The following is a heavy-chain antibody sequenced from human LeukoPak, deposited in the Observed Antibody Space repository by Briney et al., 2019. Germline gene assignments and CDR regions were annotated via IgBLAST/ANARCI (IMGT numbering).Heavy chain of an antibody. CDR2: ISGSGGST. Sequence: GGSLRLSCAASGFTFSSYAMSWVRQAPGKGLEWVSAISGSGGSTYYADSVKGRFTISRDNSKNTLYLQMNSLRAEDTAVYYCARDRYSSGWAYYYYMDVWGKGTTVTVSS. CDR1: GFTFSSYA. CDR3: ARDRYSSGWAYYYYMDV. V-gene: IGHV3-23*01. D-gene: IGHD6-19*01. J-gene: IGHJ6*03.